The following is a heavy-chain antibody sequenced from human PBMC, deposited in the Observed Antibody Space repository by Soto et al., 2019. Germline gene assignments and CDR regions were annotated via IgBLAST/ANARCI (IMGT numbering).Heavy chain of an antibody. D-gene: IGHD2-2*01. Sequence: QVQLVQSGAEVKKPGASVKVSCKVSGYTLTELSMHWVRQAPGKGLEWMGGFDPEDGETIYAQKFQGRVTMTEDTSTDTAYMELSSLRSEDTAVYYCATGLVVPAAQTVYNWFEPWGQGTLVTVSS. CDR3: ATGLVVPAAQTVYNWFEP. CDR2: FDPEDGET. J-gene: IGHJ5*02. V-gene: IGHV1-24*01. CDR1: GYTLTELS.